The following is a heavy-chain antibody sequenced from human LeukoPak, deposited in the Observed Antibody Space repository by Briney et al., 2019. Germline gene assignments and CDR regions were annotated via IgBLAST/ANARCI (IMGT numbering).Heavy chain of an antibody. CDR2: INPNSDT. V-gene: IGHV1-2*02. J-gene: IGHJ3*02. D-gene: IGHD3-10*01. Sequence: ASVKFSCKASGYTFTDYYLYWVRQAPGQGLEWTGWINPNSDTGYVSKFRGRVTMTRDTSISTAYMELSRLRSDDTAVYFCARDLYYGSGTTHGDACDIWGQGTMVTVSS. CDR1: GYTFTDYY. CDR3: ARDLYYGSGTTHGDACDI.